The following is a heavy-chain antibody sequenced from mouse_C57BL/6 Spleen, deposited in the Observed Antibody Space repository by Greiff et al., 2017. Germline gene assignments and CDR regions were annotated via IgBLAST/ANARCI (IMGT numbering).Heavy chain of an antibody. CDR1: GYSITSGYY. CDR2: INYDGSY. V-gene: IGHV3-6*01. Sequence: EVKLQESGPGLVKPSQSLSLTCSVTGYSITSGYYWNWIRQFPGNKLEWMGYINYDGSYNYNPPLKNRISITRDTSKNKLYLRLNSVTTEDKATYYCAGCYCGSSSFDYWGQGTTLTVSS. D-gene: IGHD1-1*01. J-gene: IGHJ2*01. CDR3: AGCYCGSSSFDY.